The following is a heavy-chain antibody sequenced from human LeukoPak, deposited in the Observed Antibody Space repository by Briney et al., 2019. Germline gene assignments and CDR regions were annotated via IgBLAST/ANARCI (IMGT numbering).Heavy chain of an antibody. J-gene: IGHJ4*02. CDR1: GFTFSSSD. CDR2: IGTVGDT. D-gene: IGHD3-10*01. CDR3: AKGSMGRGPDY. Sequence: GGSLRLSCAASGFTFSSSDMHWVRQATGKGLEWVSAIGTVGDTYYADSVKGRFTIFRDNSKNTMYLQMNSLRAEDTAVYYCAKGSMGRGPDYWGQGTLVTVSS. V-gene: IGHV3-13*01.